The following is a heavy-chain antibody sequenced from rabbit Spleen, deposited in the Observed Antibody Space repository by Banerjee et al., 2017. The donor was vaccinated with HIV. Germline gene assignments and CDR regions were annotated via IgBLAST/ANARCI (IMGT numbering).Heavy chain of an antibody. D-gene: IGHD4-2*01. J-gene: IGHJ4*01. CDR2: IYIGSGSA. CDR3: ARGYNVGGTYAGSLAL. Sequence: QEQLEESGGGLVQPEGSLTLTCTASGFSFSSNYYMCWVRQAPGKGLEWIGCIYIGSGSAYYASWAKGRFTIAKTSSTTVTLQMTSLTAADTATYFCARGYNVGGTYAGSLALWGPGTLVTVS. V-gene: IGHV1S45*01. CDR1: GFSFSSNYY.